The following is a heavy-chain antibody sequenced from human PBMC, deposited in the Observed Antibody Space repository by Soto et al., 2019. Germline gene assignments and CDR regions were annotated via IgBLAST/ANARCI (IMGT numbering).Heavy chain of an antibody. D-gene: IGHD3-10*01. CDR2: TSSDGSNK. CDR3: AKGPLGSGSYYTRLDL. V-gene: IGHV3-30*18. Sequence: QVQLVESGGGVVQAGRSLRLSCAASGFSLSFYGMHWVRQAPGKGLEWVAVTSSDGSNKYYADSVKGRLTISRENSKDTLYLQLNSLRPEDTAVYYCAKGPLGSGSYYTRLDLWGQGTLVTVSS. CDR1: GFSLSFYG. J-gene: IGHJ5*02.